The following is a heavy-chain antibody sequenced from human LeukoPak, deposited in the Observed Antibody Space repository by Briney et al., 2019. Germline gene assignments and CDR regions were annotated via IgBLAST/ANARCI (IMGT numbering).Heavy chain of an antibody. D-gene: IGHD3-10*01. CDR1: GYTFTSYG. Sequence: ASVKVSCKASGYTFTSYGISWVRQAPGQGLEWMGWISTYNGNTNYVQKLQGRVTMTTDTSTTTAYMELRSLRSDDTAVYYCARSAGGLLEGYWGQGTLVTVSS. J-gene: IGHJ4*02. CDR3: ARSAGGLLEGY. CDR2: ISTYNGNT. V-gene: IGHV1-18*04.